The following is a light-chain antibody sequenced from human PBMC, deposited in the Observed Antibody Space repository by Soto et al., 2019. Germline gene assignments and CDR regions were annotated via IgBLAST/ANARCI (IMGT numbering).Light chain of an antibody. CDR1: QSVSSSY. CDR2: GAS. V-gene: IGKV3-20*01. CDR3: DQSLNPTA. Sequence: EIVLTQSPGTLSLSPGERATLSCRASQSVSSSYLAWYQQKPGQAPRLLIYGASSRATGIPDRFSGSGSGTDFTLTISRLEPEDFSVYYCDQSLNPTAFAQGTKLDIK. J-gene: IGKJ1*01.